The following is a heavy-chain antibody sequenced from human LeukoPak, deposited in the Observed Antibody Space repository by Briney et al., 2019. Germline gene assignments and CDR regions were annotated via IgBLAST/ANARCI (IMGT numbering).Heavy chain of an antibody. D-gene: IGHD3-22*01. V-gene: IGHV3-66*01. CDR3: ARSHYYDSRGYYSNAFNI. J-gene: IGHJ3*02. CDR1: GFTVSSNY. CDR2: IYSGGST. Sequence: GGSLRLSCAASGFTVSSNYMSWVRQAPGKGLEWVSVIYSGGSTYYADSVKGRFTISRDNSKNTLYLQMNSLRAEDTAVYYCARSHYYDSRGYYSNAFNIWGQGTMVTVSS.